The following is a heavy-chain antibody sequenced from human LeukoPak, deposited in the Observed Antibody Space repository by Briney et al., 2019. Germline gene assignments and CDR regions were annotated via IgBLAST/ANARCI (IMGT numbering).Heavy chain of an antibody. CDR1: GFTFSDHW. Sequence: GGSLRLSCAASGFTFSDHWMYGVPNARGRGGVWVSRIKTDGRSTNYADSVKGRFTISRDNAKNTLYLQMNSLRAEDTAVYYCARGRIGGWTDYWGQGTLVTVSS. D-gene: IGHD6-19*01. V-gene: IGHV3-74*01. CDR3: ARGRIGGWTDY. CDR2: IKTDGRST. J-gene: IGHJ4*02.